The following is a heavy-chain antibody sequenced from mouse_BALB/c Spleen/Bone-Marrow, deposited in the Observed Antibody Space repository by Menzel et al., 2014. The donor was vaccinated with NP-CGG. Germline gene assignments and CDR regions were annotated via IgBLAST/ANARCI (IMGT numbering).Heavy chain of an antibody. J-gene: IGHJ4*01. D-gene: IGHD1-1*01. Sequence: QVQLQQSGPELVKPGASVRISCKASGYTFXSYYIHWVKQRPGQGLEWIGWIYPGNVNAKYNEKFKGKATLTADKSSSTAYMQLSSLTSEDSAVYFCARWGTTVVDAMDYWGQGTSVTVSS. CDR3: ARWGTTVVDAMDY. CDR1: GYTFXSYY. CDR2: IYPGNVNA. V-gene: IGHV1S56*01.